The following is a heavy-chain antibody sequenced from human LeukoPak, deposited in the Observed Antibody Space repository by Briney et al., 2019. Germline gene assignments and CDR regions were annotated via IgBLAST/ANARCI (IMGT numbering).Heavy chain of an antibody. Sequence: GGSLRLSCAASGFAFSSYGMHWVRQAPGKGLEWVAFIRCDGSNKYYADSVKGRFTISRDNSKNTLYLQMNSLRAEDTAVYYCCSHSSSTDWGQGTLVTVSS. J-gene: IGHJ4*02. D-gene: IGHD6-6*01. CDR1: GFAFSSYG. V-gene: IGHV3-30*02. CDR2: IRCDGSNK. CDR3: CSHSSSTD.